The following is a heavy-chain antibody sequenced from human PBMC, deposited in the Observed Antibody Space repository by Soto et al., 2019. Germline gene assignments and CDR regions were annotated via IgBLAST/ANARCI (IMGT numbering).Heavy chain of an antibody. CDR1: GYTFTSYG. D-gene: IGHD5-18*01. Sequence: QVQLVQSGAEVKKPGASVKVSCKASGYTFTSYGISWVRQAPGQGREWMGWITAYNGNTNYAQKLQGRVTMTTDISTSKANMELRSLRSDDTAVYYCAKRRGYSNGEFDYWGQGTLVTVSS. J-gene: IGHJ4*02. CDR3: AKRRGYSNGEFDY. CDR2: ITAYNGNT. V-gene: IGHV1-18*01.